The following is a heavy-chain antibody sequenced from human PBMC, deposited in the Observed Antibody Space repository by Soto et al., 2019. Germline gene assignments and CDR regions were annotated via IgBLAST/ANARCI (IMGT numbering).Heavy chain of an antibody. J-gene: IGHJ4*02. Sequence: QLVQSGAEVKKPGASVKVSCKTSGPTFIAYYIHWVRQAPGQGLEWMGWIDPKSGGTTYEQKFLGRVTTTRDAFINTAYMELNRLTSDDTAVYYCARVSVDVPEWGQGTLLTVSS. CDR3: ARVSVDVPE. CDR1: GPTFIAYY. V-gene: IGHV1-2*02. D-gene: IGHD5-12*01. CDR2: IDPKSGGT.